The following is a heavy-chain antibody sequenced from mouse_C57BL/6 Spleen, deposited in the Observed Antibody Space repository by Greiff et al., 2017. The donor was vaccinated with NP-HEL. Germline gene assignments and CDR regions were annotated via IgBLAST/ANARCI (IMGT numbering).Heavy chain of an antibody. V-gene: IGHV1-26*01. Sequence: EVQLQQSGPELVKPGASVKISCKASGYTFTDYYMNWVKQSHGKSLEWIGDLNPNNGGTSYNQKFKGKATLTVDKSSSTAYMELCSLTSEDSAVYYCARKGAIRGDYWGQGTTLTVSS. J-gene: IGHJ2*01. D-gene: IGHD3-2*02. CDR2: LNPNNGGT. CDR3: ARKGAIRGDY. CDR1: GYTFTDYY.